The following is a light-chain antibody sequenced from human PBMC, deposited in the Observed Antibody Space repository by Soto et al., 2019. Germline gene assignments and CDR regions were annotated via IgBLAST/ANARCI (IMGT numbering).Light chain of an antibody. J-gene: IGKJ4*01. CDR1: QSVSGY. CDR2: DAS. Sequence: EIVLTQSPATLSLSPGERATLSCRASQSVSGYLAWYHQKPGQAPSLLMYDASNRATGIPARFSGSGSGTDFTLTISSLEPEDFAVYYCQQRSNWPSTFGGGTKVEIK. CDR3: QQRSNWPST. V-gene: IGKV3-11*01.